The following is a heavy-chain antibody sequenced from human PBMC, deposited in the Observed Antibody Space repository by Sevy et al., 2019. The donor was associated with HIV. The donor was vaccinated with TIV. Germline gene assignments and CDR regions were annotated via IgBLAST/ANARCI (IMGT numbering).Heavy chain of an antibody. CDR2: INPGNGDT. CDR3: ARDAVPAAGWFDP. Sequence: KISCKASGYTFTGYAMHWVRQAPGHSLEWMGWINPGNGDTQYSEKFQDRLRITRDTSATTVYLEMSGLRLEDTAVYYCARDAVPAAGWFDPWGQGTLVTVSS. CDR1: GYTFTGYA. J-gene: IGHJ5*02. D-gene: IGHD2-2*01. V-gene: IGHV1-3*01.